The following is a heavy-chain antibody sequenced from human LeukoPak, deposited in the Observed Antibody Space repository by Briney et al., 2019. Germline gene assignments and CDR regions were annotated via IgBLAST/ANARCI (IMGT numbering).Heavy chain of an antibody. D-gene: IGHD6-19*01. V-gene: IGHV3-21*01. CDR3: ARTTRISIAVAGKYFDY. CDR1: GFPFSSHE. J-gene: IGHJ4*02. Sequence: PGGSLRLSCSASGFPFSSHEMNWVRQAPGKGLEWVSSISSSSSYIYYADSVKGRFTISRDNAKNSLYLQMNSLRAEDTAVYYCARTTRISIAVAGKYFDYWGQGTLVTVSS. CDR2: ISSSSSYI.